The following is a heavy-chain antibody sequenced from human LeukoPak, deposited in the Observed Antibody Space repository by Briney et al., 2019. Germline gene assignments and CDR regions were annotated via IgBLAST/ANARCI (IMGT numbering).Heavy chain of an antibody. CDR3: AKPSPGTGDILTGYLSY. D-gene: IGHD3-9*01. V-gene: IGHV3-23*01. CDR2: ISGSGGST. J-gene: IGHJ4*02. CDR1: GFTFSSYA. Sequence: PGGSLRLSCAASGFTFSSYAMSWLRQAPGKGLEWVSAISGSGGSTYYADSVKGRFTISRDNSKNTLYLQMNSLRAEDTAVYYCAKPSPGTGDILTGYLSYWGQGTLVTVSS.